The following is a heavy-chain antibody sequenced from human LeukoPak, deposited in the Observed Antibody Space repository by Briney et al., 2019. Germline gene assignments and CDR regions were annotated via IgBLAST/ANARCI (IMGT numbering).Heavy chain of an antibody. Sequence: PSETLSLTCSVSGGSLNDYHWSWVRQPPGKGPEWIGYIYYTGSTKSNPSLQGRVTMSVDTSKKQLSLSLSSVTAADTAVYYCARGLRYNNSLGRRQLYYYYMDVWGTGTTVTVSS. CDR1: GGSLNDYH. CDR3: ARGLRYNNSLGRRQLYYYYMDV. CDR2: IYYTGST. V-gene: IGHV4-59*08. J-gene: IGHJ6*03. D-gene: IGHD1-14*01.